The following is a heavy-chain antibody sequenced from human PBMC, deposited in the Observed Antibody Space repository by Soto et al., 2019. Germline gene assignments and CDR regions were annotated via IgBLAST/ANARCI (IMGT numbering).Heavy chain of an antibody. V-gene: IGHV4-4*07. CDR2: IFSSGST. CDR3: AREGSYCAYNFAHGIQLWSFDF. D-gene: IGHD5-18*01. J-gene: IGHJ4*02. Sequence: SATLSLTCTVSGGSINTFCWSWGRQPAGKGLEWIGRIFSSGSTSFNPSLESRVAMSVDTSKNHFSLNLSSVTAADMAVYYCAREGSYCAYNFAHGIQLWSFDFWGQGALVTVSS. CDR1: GGSINTFC.